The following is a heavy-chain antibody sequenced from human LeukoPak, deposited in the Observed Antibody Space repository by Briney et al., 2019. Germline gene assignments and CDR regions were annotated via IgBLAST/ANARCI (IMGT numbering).Heavy chain of an antibody. CDR1: RFNVNNYW. CDR2: INEDGRVT. J-gene: IGHJ4*02. V-gene: IGHV3-74*01. CDR3: VKDFGGNSDY. D-gene: IGHD4-23*01. Sequence: GGSLRLSCAASRFNVNNYWMHWVRQAPGKGLVWVSRINEDGRVTSYAGSVRGRFTISRDSVENTLHLQMNSLRAEDTAVYYCVKDFGGNSDYWGQGTLVTVSS.